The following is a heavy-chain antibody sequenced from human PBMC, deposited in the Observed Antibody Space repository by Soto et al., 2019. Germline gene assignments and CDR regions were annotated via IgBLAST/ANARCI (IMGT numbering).Heavy chain of an antibody. V-gene: IGHV1-69*13. Sequence: GASVKVSCKASGGTFSSYAISWVRQAPGQGLEWMGGIIPIFGTANYAQKFQGRVTITADESTSTAYMELSSLRSEDTAVYYCAREDSIIIPAVSDFWGQGTLVTVSS. J-gene: IGHJ4*02. CDR1: GGTFSSYA. CDR2: IIPIFGTA. CDR3: AREDSIIIPAVSDF. D-gene: IGHD2-2*01.